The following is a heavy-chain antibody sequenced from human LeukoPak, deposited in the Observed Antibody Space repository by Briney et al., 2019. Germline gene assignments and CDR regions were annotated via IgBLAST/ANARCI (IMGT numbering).Heavy chain of an antibody. V-gene: IGHV3-74*01. D-gene: IGHD1-26*01. J-gene: IGHJ4*02. CDR3: VRDLGGRSGH. Sequence: GGSLRLSCAASGFTFSSNWMHWVRQAPGKGQVWVSRINEDGSTTNYADSVKGRSTIFRDNAKNTLYLQVNSLRAEDTAVYYCVRDLGGRSGHWGQGTLVTVSS. CDR2: INEDGSTT. CDR1: GFTFSSNW.